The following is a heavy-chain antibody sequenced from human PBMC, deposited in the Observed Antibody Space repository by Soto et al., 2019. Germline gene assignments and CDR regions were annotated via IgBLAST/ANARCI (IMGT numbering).Heavy chain of an antibody. Sequence: PGGSLRLSCAASGFIFSTYSMNWVRQAPGKGLEWVSHISSSSSTIYYADSVKGRFTISRDNAKNSLHLQMNSLRAEDTAVYYCARDSPYGVGYYYMDVWGKGTTVTVSS. D-gene: IGHD4-17*01. CDR1: GFIFSTYS. J-gene: IGHJ6*03. CDR2: ISSSSSTI. V-gene: IGHV3-48*01. CDR3: ARDSPYGVGYYYMDV.